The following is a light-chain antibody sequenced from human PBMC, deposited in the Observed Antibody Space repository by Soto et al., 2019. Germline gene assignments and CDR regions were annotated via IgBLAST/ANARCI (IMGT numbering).Light chain of an antibody. CDR1: QSLLHSNGYNY. J-gene: IGKJ1*01. V-gene: IGKV2-28*01. Sequence: DLVMTQSPLSLPVTPGEPASISCRSSQSLLHSNGYNYLDWYLQKPGQSPQLLIYLGSNRASGVPDRFGGSGSGTDFTLKISRVEAEDVGVYYCMQALQTPWTLGQGTKVEIK. CDR2: LGS. CDR3: MQALQTPWT.